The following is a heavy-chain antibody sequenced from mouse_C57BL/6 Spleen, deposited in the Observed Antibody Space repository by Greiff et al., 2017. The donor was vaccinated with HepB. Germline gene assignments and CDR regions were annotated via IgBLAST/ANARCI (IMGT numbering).Heavy chain of an antibody. D-gene: IGHD2-12*01. CDR3: TRGNDPSYFDY. Sequence: QVQLQHSGAELVRPGASVTLSCKASGYTFTDYEMHWVKQTPVHGLEWIGAIDPETGGTAYNQKFKGKAILTADKSSSTAYMELRSLTSEDSAVYYCTRGNDPSYFDYWGQGTTLTVSS. J-gene: IGHJ2*01. CDR1: GYTFTDYE. V-gene: IGHV1-15*01. CDR2: IDPETGGT.